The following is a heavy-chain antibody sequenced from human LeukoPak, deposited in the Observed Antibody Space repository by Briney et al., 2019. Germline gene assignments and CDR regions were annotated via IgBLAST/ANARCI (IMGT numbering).Heavy chain of an antibody. Sequence: GWSLRLSCAASGFTFSSYSMNWVRQAPGKGLEWVSSISSSSSYIYYADSVKGRFTISRDNAKNSLYLQMNSLRAEDTAVYYCARGPAHIVGATDFDYWGQGTLVTVSS. CDR1: GFTFSSYS. V-gene: IGHV3-21*01. CDR3: ARGPAHIVGATDFDY. D-gene: IGHD1-26*01. J-gene: IGHJ4*02. CDR2: ISSSSSYI.